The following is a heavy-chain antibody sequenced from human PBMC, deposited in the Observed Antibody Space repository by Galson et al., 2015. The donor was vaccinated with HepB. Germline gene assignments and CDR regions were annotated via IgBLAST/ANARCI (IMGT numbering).Heavy chain of an antibody. CDR3: ARDPDIVATPGDYYGMDV. CDR1: GFTFSSYS. J-gene: IGHJ6*02. CDR2: ISSSSSYI. D-gene: IGHD5-12*01. Sequence: SLRLSCAASGFTFSSYSMNWVRQAPGKGLEWVSSISSSSSYIYYADSVKGRFTISRDNAKNSLYLQMNSLRAEDTAVYYCARDPDIVATPGDYYGMDVWGQGTTVTVSS. V-gene: IGHV3-21*01.